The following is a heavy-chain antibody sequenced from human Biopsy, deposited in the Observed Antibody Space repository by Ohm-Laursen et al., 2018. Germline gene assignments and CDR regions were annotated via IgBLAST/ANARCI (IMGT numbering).Heavy chain of an antibody. V-gene: IGHV4-34*01. CDR2: INHSGST. D-gene: IGHD6-19*01. J-gene: IGHJ4*02. Sequence: GTLSLTCVVYGGSFSGYYWSWIRQPPGKGLEWIGEINHSGSTNYNPSLKSRVTISVDTSKNQFSLKLSSVTAADTAVYYCARGRLRAVARFDYWGQGTLVTVSS. CDR3: ARGRLRAVARFDY. CDR1: GGSFSGYY.